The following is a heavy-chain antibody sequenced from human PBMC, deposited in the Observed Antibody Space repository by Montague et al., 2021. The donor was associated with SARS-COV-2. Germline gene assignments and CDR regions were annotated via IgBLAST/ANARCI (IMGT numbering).Heavy chain of an antibody. CDR3: ARDGEVVGNWFDP. J-gene: IGHJ5*02. CDR1: GGSISSSSYY. V-gene: IGHV4-39*07. D-gene: IGHD2-2*01. CDR2: IYYSGXT. Sequence: SETLSLTCTVSGGSISSSSYYWGWIRQPPGKGLEWFGSIYYSGXTXYXXXXKRRVTISVDTSKNQFSLKLSSVTAADTAVYYCARDGEVVGNWFDPWGQGTLVTVSS.